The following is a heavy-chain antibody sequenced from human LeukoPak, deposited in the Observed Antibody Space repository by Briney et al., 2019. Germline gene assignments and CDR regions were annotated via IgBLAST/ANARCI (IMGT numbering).Heavy chain of an antibody. CDR1: GFTFSSYS. V-gene: IGHV3-30*03. CDR3: ASLSSGWSDY. J-gene: IGHJ4*02. CDR2: ISYDGSNK. Sequence: GGSLRLSCAASGFTFSSYSMNWVRQAPGKGLEWVAVISYDGSNKYYADSVKGRFTISRDNSKNTLYLQMNSLRAEDTAVYYCASLSSGWSDYWGQGTLVTVSS. D-gene: IGHD6-19*01.